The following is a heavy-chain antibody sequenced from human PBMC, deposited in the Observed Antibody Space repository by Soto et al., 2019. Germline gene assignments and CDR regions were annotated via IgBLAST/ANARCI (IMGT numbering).Heavy chain of an antibody. Sequence: QVQVVESGGDVVQPGRSLRLPCTGSGFTFGNYGFHWVRQAPGKGLEWVAITSHDESEKYYSDSVRGRFIISRDNSKKTVDLQMNSLRSEDTAVYYCAKGGAPWSSIDYWGQGTLVTVSS. CDR3: AKGGAPWSSIDY. J-gene: IGHJ4*02. CDR1: GFTFGNYG. V-gene: IGHV3-30*18. D-gene: IGHD2-8*01. CDR2: TSHDESEK.